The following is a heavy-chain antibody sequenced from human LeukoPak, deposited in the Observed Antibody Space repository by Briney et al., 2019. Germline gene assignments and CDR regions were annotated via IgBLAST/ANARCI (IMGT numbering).Heavy chain of an antibody. CDR1: GYTFTSYY. CDR3: ARAENYYDSSGYYYDAFDI. D-gene: IGHD3-22*01. CDR2: INPSGGST. Sequence: ASVKVSCKASGYTFTSYYMYWVRQAPGQGLEWMGIINPSGGSTSYAQKFQGRVTMTRDTSTTTVYMELSSLRSEDTAVYYCARAENYYDSSGYYYDAFDIWGQGTMVTVSS. V-gene: IGHV1-46*01. J-gene: IGHJ3*02.